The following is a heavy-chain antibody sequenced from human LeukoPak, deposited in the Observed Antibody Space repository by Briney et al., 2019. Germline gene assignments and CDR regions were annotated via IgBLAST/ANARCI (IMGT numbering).Heavy chain of an antibody. CDR3: ARDITPRSPSTGDAFDI. CDR1: GYTFTSYG. J-gene: IGHJ3*02. D-gene: IGHD6-19*01. Sequence: ASVKVSCKASGYTFTSYGISWVRQAPGQGLEWMGWISAYNGNTNYAQKLQGRVTMTTDTSTSTAYMELRSLRSDDTAVYYCARDITPRSPSTGDAFDIWGQGTMVTVSS. V-gene: IGHV1-18*01. CDR2: ISAYNGNT.